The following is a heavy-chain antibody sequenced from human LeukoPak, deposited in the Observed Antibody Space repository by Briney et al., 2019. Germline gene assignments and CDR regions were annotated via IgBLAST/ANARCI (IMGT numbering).Heavy chain of an antibody. CDR2: IYTSGST. CDR3: ARSIAVGGPQFAYYYYMDV. J-gene: IGHJ6*03. CDR1: GGSISTYY. D-gene: IGHD6-13*01. Sequence: PSETLSLTCTISGGSISTYYWSWIRQPAGKGLEWIGRIYTSGSTNYNPSLKSRVTISVDKSKKQFSLKLSSVTAADTGVYYRARSIAVGGPQFAYYYYMDVWGKGTTVTVSS. V-gene: IGHV4-4*07.